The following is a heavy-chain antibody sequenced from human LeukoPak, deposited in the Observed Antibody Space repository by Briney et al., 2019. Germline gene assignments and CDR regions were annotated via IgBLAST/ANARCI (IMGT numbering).Heavy chain of an antibody. V-gene: IGHV4-38-2*02. Sequence: SETLSLTCTVSGYSISSGYYWGWIRQPPGKGLEWIGSIYHSGSTYYNPSLKSRVTISVDTSKNQFSLKLTSATAADTAVYYCAREESAKVGTMIYWGQGTLVTVSS. CDR3: AREESAKVGTMIY. CDR2: IYHSGST. J-gene: IGHJ4*02. CDR1: GYSISSGYY. D-gene: IGHD1-7*01.